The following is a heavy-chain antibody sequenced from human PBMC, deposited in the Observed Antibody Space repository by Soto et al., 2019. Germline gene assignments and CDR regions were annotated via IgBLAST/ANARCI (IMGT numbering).Heavy chain of an antibody. CDR2: ISSSSSTI. D-gene: IGHD3-10*01. V-gene: IGHV3-48*02. CDR1: GFTFSSYS. CDR3: ARDLVINGGNPLSFWFDP. J-gene: IGHJ5*02. Sequence: GGSLRLSCAASGFTFSSYSMNWVRQAPGKGLEWVSYISSSSSTIYYADTVKGRFTISRDNAKNSLYLQMNSLRDEDTAVYYCARDLVINGGNPLSFWFDPWGQGTLVTVSS.